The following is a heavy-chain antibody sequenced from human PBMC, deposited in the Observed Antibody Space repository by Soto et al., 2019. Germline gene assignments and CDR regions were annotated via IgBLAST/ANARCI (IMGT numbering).Heavy chain of an antibody. D-gene: IGHD3-22*01. J-gene: IGHJ5*02. CDR2: ISGSGGST. Sequence: GGSLGLSCAASGFTFSSYAMSWVRQAPGKGLEWVSAISGSGGSTYYADSVKGWFTISRDNSKNTLYLQMNSLRAAETAVYYCDYELRVEMVPFDPWGQGTLVTVS. V-gene: IGHV3-23*01. CDR3: DYELRVEMVPFDP. CDR1: GFTFSSYA.